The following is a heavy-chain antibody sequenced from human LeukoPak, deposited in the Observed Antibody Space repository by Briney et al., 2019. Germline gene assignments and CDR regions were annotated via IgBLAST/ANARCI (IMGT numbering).Heavy chain of an antibody. CDR1: GFTFSSYV. V-gene: IGHV3-74*01. CDR2: INHDATNI. CDR3: ASLLGYCSSTSCPSYYYYGMDV. D-gene: IGHD2-2*01. Sequence: GGSLRLSCAASGFTFSSYVMHWVRQAPGKGLVWVSRINHDATNIIYADSVKGRFTISRDNAKNTLYLQMNSLRAEDTAVYYCASLLGYCSSTSCPSYYYYGMDVWGQGTTVTVSS. J-gene: IGHJ6*02.